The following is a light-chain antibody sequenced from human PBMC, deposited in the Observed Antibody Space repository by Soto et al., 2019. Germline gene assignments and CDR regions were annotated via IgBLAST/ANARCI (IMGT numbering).Light chain of an antibody. CDR2: NAV. CDR3: QLYDASPLT. V-gene: IGKV3-20*01. Sequence: EIVLTQSPGALSLSPGESATLSCRASESVCTNCLAWYQQKPGQAPRLLIFNAVSRAAGIPDRFSGSGSGTDFSLTISRLEPEDFAMYYCQLYDASPLTFGQGTKVDIK. J-gene: IGKJ1*01. CDR1: ESVCTNC.